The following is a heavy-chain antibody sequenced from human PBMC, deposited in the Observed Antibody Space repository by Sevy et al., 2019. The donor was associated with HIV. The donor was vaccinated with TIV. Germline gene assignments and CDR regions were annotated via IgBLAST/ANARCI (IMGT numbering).Heavy chain of an antibody. V-gene: IGHV3-9*01. Sequence: GGSLRLSCAGSGFTFGNYAMYWVRQSPGKGLEWVSGISWNSGSMGYADAVEGRVTCSRDNAKNSLHLEMNSLRPEDTALYYCAKGVSGGNSGADFDYWGQGTRVTVSS. CDR3: AKGVSGGNSGADFDY. CDR1: GFTFGNYA. CDR2: ISWNSGSM. D-gene: IGHD2-15*01. J-gene: IGHJ4*02.